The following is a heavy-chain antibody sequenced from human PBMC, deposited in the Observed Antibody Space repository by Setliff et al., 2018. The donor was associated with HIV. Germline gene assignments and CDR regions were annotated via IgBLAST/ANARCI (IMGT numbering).Heavy chain of an antibody. CDR3: ARVQQQLLQEDDYFDY. V-gene: IGHV5-51*01. Sequence: GESLKISCKGSGYSFTSNWIGWVRQMPGKGLEWMGIIYPGDSDARYSPSFQGQVTISADKSISTAYLQWSSLKASDTAMYYCARVQQQLLQEDDYFDYWGQGTLVTVSS. D-gene: IGHD6-13*01. CDR1: GYSFTSNW. CDR2: IYPGDSDA. J-gene: IGHJ4*02.